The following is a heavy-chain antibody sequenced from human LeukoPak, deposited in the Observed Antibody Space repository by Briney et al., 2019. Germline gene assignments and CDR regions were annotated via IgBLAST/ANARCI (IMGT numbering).Heavy chain of an antibody. Sequence: GGSLRLSCAASGFTFSSYWLHWVRLAPGKGLVWVSRINTDGSTTDYADSVKGRFTISRDNAKNTLYLQVNSLGAEDTAVYYCARESYYDSSGFDYWGQGTLVTVSS. V-gene: IGHV3-74*01. D-gene: IGHD3-22*01. J-gene: IGHJ4*02. CDR1: GFTFSSYW. CDR3: ARESYYDSSGFDY. CDR2: INTDGSTT.